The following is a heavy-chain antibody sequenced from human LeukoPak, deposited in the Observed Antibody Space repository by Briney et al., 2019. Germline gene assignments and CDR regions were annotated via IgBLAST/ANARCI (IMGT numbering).Heavy chain of an antibody. CDR3: ARGRYDFWSGYRRYFDY. CDR2: IYPGDSDT. Sequence: GESLKISCKGSGYSFTSYWIGWVRQMPGKGLEWMGIIYPGDSDTRYSPSFQGQVTISADKSTSTAYLQWSSLKASDTAMYYCARGRYDFWSGYRRYFDYWGQGTLVTVSS. V-gene: IGHV5-51*01. CDR1: GYSFTSYW. J-gene: IGHJ4*02. D-gene: IGHD3-3*01.